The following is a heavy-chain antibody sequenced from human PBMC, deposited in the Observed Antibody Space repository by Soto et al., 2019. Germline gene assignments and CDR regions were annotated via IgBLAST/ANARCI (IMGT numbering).Heavy chain of an antibody. D-gene: IGHD3-22*01. CDR2: IYSSGST. V-gene: IGHV4-4*07. Sequence: PSETLSLTCTVSGGSISNFYWSWIRQPAGKGLEWIGRIYSSGSTSFNPSLKSRVTMSVDTSRNQFSLKLSSVTAADTAVYYCARATTSYDSSGYSLWGQGTLVTVSS. CDR1: GGSISNFY. CDR3: ARATTSYDSSGYSL. J-gene: IGHJ4*02.